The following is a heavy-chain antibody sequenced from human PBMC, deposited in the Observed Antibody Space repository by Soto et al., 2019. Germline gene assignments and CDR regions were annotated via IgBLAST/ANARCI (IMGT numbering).Heavy chain of an antibody. CDR2: ISGSGGST. Sequence: GGSLRLSCAASGFTFSSYAMSWVRQAPGKGLEWVSAISGSGGSTYYADSVKGRFTISRDNSKNTLYLQMNSLRAEDTAVYYCAKGGTQLWLRSPFDYWGQGTLVTVSS. CDR1: GFTFSSYA. J-gene: IGHJ4*02. D-gene: IGHD5-18*01. V-gene: IGHV3-23*01. CDR3: AKGGTQLWLRSPFDY.